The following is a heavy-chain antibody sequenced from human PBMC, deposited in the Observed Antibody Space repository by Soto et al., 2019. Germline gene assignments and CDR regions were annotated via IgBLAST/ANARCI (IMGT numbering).Heavy chain of an antibody. CDR1: GFRFSSYA. Sequence: EVELLESGGGLVQPGGSLTLSCTASGFRFSSYAMSWVRQAPGKGLEWVSSLNGGGGDRFYADSVKGRFTISRDNSQNTMYLQMNSLRFEDTAFYYCAKDDPPQTDCSGHACLTLGPLEMWGQGTLVIVSS. CDR2: LNGGGGDR. V-gene: IGHV3-23*01. J-gene: IGHJ3*02. CDR3: AKDDPPQTDCSGHACLTLGPLEM. D-gene: IGHD2-15*01.